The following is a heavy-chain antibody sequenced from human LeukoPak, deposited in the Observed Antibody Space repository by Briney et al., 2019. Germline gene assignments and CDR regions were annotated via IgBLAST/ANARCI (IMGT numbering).Heavy chain of an antibody. Sequence: GGSLRLSCAASGFTFSNYWMHWVRQAPGKGLVWVSRLNSDGSSTNYADSVKGRFTISRDNAKNTLYLQMNSLRAEDTAVYYCAREHPGPEGENWFDPWGQGTLVTVSS. V-gene: IGHV3-74*01. CDR1: GFTFSNYW. CDR3: AREHPGPEGENWFDP. D-gene: IGHD2-21*01. J-gene: IGHJ5*02. CDR2: LNSDGSST.